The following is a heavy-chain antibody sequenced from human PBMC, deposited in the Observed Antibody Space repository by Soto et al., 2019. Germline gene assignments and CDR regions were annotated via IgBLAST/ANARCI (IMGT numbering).Heavy chain of an antibody. J-gene: IGHJ4*02. CDR2: ISGSGGST. Sequence: EVQLLESGGGLVQPGGSLRLSCAASGFTFSSYAMSWVRQAPGKGLEWVSAISGSGGSTYYADSVKGRFTISRDNSKNTLYLQMNSLRAEDTAVYYCAKDPRLVVVAATASFDYWGQGTLVTVSS. D-gene: IGHD2-15*01. CDR1: GFTFSSYA. CDR3: AKDPRLVVVAATASFDY. V-gene: IGHV3-23*01.